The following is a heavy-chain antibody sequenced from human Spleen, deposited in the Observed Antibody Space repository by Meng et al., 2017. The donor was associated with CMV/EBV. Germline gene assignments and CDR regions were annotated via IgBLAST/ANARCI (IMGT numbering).Heavy chain of an antibody. D-gene: IGHD1-7*01. V-gene: IGHV1-46*01. CDR3: ARDEYNWNYVGWFDP. CDR2: INPSGGST. CDR1: GYTFTSYY. Sequence: ASVQVSCKASGYTFTSYYMHWVRQAPGQGLEWMGIINPSGGSTSYAQKFQGRVTMTRDTSTSTVYMELCSLRSEDTAVYYCARDEYNWNYVGWFDPWGQGTLVTVSS. J-gene: IGHJ5*02.